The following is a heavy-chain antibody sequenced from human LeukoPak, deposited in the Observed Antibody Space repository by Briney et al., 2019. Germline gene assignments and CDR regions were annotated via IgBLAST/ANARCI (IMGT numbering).Heavy chain of an antibody. CDR1: GGTFSSYA. D-gene: IGHD2-2*02. J-gene: IGHJ3*02. CDR2: IIPIFGTA. CDR3: ARSPRYCSSTSCYNAFDI. V-gene: IGHV1-69*13. Sequence: ASVTVSCKASGGTFSSYAISWVRQAPGQGLEWMGGIIPIFGTANYAQKFQGRVTITADESTSTAYMELSSLRSEDTAVYYCARSPRYCSSTSCYNAFDIWGQGTMVTVSS.